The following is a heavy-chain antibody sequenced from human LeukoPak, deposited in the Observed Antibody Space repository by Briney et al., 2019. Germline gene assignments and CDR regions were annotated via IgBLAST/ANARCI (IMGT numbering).Heavy chain of an antibody. CDR1: GFTFSSYA. V-gene: IGHV3-23*01. CDR3: AKDIRTRDYYGSGSLDY. D-gene: IGHD3-10*01. Sequence: GGSLRLSCAASGFTFSSYAMSWVRQAPGKGLEWVSAISGSGGSTYYADSVKGRFTISRDNSKNSLYLQMNSLRAEDTALYYCAKDIRTRDYYGSGSLDYWGQGTLVTVSS. J-gene: IGHJ4*02. CDR2: ISGSGGST.